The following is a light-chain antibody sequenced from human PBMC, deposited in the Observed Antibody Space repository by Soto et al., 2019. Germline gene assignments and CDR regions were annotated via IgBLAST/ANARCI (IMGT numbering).Light chain of an antibody. J-gene: IGLJ1*01. CDR3: SSYTSSFKLAV. CDR2: DVS. V-gene: IGLV2-14*03. CDR1: SSDVGGHNY. Sequence: QSVLTQPASVSGSPGQSITIFCTGTSSDVGGHNYVSWYQQHPGSAPKLMIYDVSSRPSGVSNRFSGSKSGNTASLTISGLQAEDEADYYCSSYTSSFKLAVFGSGTKVTVL.